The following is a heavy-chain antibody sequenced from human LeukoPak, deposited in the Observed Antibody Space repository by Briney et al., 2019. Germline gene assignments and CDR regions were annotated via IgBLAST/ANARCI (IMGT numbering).Heavy chain of an antibody. J-gene: IGHJ6*02. D-gene: IGHD3-22*01. Sequence: GGSLRLSCAASGFTFSSYWMSWVRQAPGKGLEWVANIKQDGSEKYYVDSVKGRFTISRDNAKNSLYLQMNSLRAEDTAVYYCARVRRYYDSSGYYDYYYYGMDVWGQGTTVTVS. CDR3: ARVRRYYDSSGYYDYYYYGMDV. V-gene: IGHV3-7*03. CDR2: IKQDGSEK. CDR1: GFTFSSYW.